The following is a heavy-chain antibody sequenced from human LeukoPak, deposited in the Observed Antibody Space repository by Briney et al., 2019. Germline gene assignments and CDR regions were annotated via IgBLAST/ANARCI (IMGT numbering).Heavy chain of an antibody. Sequence: ASVKVSCKASGYTFTGYYMHWVRQAPGQGLEWMGWINPNSGGTNYAQKFQGRVTMTRDTSISTAYMELSRLRSDDTAVYYCARELRGYTAPYYYYYYMDVWGKGTTVTVSS. J-gene: IGHJ6*03. CDR3: ARELRGYTAPYYYYYYMDV. V-gene: IGHV1-2*02. CDR2: INPNSGGT. CDR1: GYTFTGYY. D-gene: IGHD2-2*02.